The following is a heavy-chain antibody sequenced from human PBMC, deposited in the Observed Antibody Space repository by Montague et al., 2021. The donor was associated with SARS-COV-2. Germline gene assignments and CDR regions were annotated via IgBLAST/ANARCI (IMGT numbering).Heavy chain of an antibody. CDR2: RYQNGAT. CDR1: GFSINSGYY. V-gene: IGHV4-38-2*02. CDR3: AGSGVGIFDFSYFDS. Sequence: SETLSLTCSVSGFSINSGYYWGWIRQTPGKGLEWIGSRYQNGATXXSPSLKRPVTILLDTSKNQFSLSLTSVTAADTAVYYCAGSGVGIFDFSYFDSWGQGSLVIVSS. D-gene: IGHD3-3*01. J-gene: IGHJ4*02.